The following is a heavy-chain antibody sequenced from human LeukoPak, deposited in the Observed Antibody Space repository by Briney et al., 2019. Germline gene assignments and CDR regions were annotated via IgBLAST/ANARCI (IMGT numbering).Heavy chain of an antibody. J-gene: IGHJ4*02. CDR1: GGSFSGYY. V-gene: IGHV4-34*01. CDR3: ARGRSGWYSLRYFDY. CDR2: INHSGST. D-gene: IGHD6-19*01. Sequence: SETLSLTCAVYGGSFSGYYWSWIRQPPGKGLEWIGEINHSGSTNYNLSLKSRVTISVDTSKNQFSLKLSSVTAADTAVYYCARGRSGWYSLRYFDYWGQGTLVTVSS.